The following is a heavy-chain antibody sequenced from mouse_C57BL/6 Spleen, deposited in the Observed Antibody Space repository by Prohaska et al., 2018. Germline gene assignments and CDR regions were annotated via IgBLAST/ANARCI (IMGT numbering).Heavy chain of an antibody. Sequence: HGKSLEWIGDINPNNGGTSYNQKFKGKATLTVDKSSSTAYMELRSLTSEDSAVYYCARWRVYYYGSSYGGFAYWGQGTLVTVSA. CDR3: ARWRVYYYGSSYGGFAY. D-gene: IGHD1-1*01. V-gene: IGHV1-26*01. J-gene: IGHJ3*01. CDR2: INPNNGGT.